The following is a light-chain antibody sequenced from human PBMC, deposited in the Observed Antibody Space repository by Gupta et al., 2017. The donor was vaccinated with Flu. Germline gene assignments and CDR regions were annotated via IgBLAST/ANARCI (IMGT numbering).Light chain of an antibody. J-gene: IGLJ3*02. CDR2: RDV. V-gene: IGLV3-25*02. CDR3: LSTDNRGTSRV. Sequence: YALPQPPSVSMSPGQTANITCSGDALPNQYVYWYQQRAGHAPLLIIYRDVERPAGIPEGFSGASVGSRAPLTSSGVQAEEEAHYYGLSTDNRGTSRVFGGG. CDR1: ALPNQY.